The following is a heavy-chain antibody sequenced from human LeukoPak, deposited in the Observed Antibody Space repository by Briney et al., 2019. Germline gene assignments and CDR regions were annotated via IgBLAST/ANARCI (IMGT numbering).Heavy chain of an antibody. J-gene: IGHJ4*02. Sequence: PSETLSLTCTVCCGSISSRHYYCAWIRQPPGKGLEWIGSIYYSGSTYYNPSLNSRVTTSVDTSKNQFSLQLSSVTAAETTVYYCAPWISMRGVVTSFWGEGTLVTVSS. CDR3: APWISMRGVVTSF. CDR1: CGSISSRHYY. D-gene: IGHD3-22*01. CDR2: IYYSGST. V-gene: IGHV4-39*01.